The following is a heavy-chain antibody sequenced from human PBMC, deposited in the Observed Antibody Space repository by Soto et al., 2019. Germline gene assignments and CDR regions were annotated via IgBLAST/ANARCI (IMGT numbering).Heavy chain of an antibody. V-gene: IGHV4-59*08. CDR1: GGSISSDY. CDR2: IYYSGST. CDR3: ARRGSSSSEYWFDP. D-gene: IGHD6-6*01. J-gene: IGHJ5*02. Sequence: PSETLSLTCTVSGGSISSDYWSWIRQPPGKGLEWIGYIYYSGSTNYNPSLKSRVTTSVDTSKNQFSLKLSSATAADTAVYYCARRGSSSSEYWFDPWGQGTLVTVS.